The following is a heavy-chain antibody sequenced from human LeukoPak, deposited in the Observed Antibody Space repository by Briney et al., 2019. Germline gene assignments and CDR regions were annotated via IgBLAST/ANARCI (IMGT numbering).Heavy chain of an antibody. CDR1: GFSFSNNA. CDR2: IKQDGSKK. D-gene: IGHD6-13*01. Sequence: GGSLRLSCAASGFSFSNNAMAWVRQVPGKGLEWVANIKQDGSKKYYMDSVKGRFTISRDNAKNSLYLQLSSLRAEDTAVYYCARDGAAVGDDFDYWGQGTLVTVSS. CDR3: ARDGAAVGDDFDY. J-gene: IGHJ4*02. V-gene: IGHV3-7*01.